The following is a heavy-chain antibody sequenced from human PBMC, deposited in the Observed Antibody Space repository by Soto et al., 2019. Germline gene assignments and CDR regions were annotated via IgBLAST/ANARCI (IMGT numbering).Heavy chain of an antibody. V-gene: IGHV1-18*04. CDR3: ARHRFNYYDDTVYYYFDY. CDR1: GYSFTSYG. D-gene: IGHD3-22*01. CDR2: ISGHNGNT. J-gene: IGHJ4*02. Sequence: ASVKVSCKASGYSFTSYGISWVRQAPGQGPEWMGWISGHNGNTNHPQSLQGRVTMATDTSRNTAYMELRSLRSDDTAVYYCARHRFNYYDDTVYYYFDYWGQGTLVTVSS.